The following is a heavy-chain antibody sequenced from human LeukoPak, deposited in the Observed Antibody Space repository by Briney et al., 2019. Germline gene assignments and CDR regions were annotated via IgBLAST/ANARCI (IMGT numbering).Heavy chain of an antibody. CDR1: GFTVSSYW. D-gene: IGHD5-18*01. CDR3: AREGYSYGWY. CDR2: ISSSSSYI. Sequence: PGGSLRLSCAASGFTVSSYWMSWVRQAPGKGLEWVSSISSSSSYIYYADSVKGRFTISRDNAKNSLYLQMNSLRAEDTAVYYCAREGYSYGWYWGQGTLVTVSS. J-gene: IGHJ4*02. V-gene: IGHV3-21*01.